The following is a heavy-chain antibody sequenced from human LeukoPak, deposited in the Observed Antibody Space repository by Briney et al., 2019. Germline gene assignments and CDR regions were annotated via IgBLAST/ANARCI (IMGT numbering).Heavy chain of an antibody. CDR3: ARVKRLAYYYYYYIDV. J-gene: IGHJ6*03. V-gene: IGHV4-39*07. D-gene: IGHD6-25*01. CDR1: GGSITSSSYY. CDR2: IYYSGST. Sequence: SETLSLTCTVSGGSITSSSYYWGWIRQPPEKGLQWIGSIYYSGSTYYNPSLKSRVTISVDTSKNQFSLKLSSVTAADTAVYYCARVKRLAYYYYYYIDVWAKGTTVTVSS.